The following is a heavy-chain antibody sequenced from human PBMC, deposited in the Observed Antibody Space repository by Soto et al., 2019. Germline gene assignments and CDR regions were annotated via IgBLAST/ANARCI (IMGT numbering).Heavy chain of an antibody. CDR2: IYYSGST. CDR3: ARAQGPRHYDFWSGYSYSGMDV. Sequence: TLSLTCAVSGGAISSGGYCWSWIRQHPGKGLEWIGYIYYSGSTYYNPSLKSRVTISVDTSKNQFSLKLSSVTAADTAVYYCARAQGPRHYDFWSGYSYSGMDVWGQGTTVTVSS. J-gene: IGHJ6*02. D-gene: IGHD3-3*01. CDR1: GGAISSGGYC. V-gene: IGHV4-31*11.